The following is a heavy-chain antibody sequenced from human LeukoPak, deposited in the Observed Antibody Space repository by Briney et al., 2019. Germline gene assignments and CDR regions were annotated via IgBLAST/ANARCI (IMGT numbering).Heavy chain of an antibody. J-gene: IGHJ4*02. Sequence: GRSLRLSCAASGFTFSDYYMSWIRQAPGKGLEWVSYISTSGTAIYYVDSVKGRFTISRDNAENSLFLQMNSLRAEDTAVYYCARGSAIFGHWGPGTLVTVSS. V-gene: IGHV3-11*01. CDR2: ISTSGTAI. CDR1: GFTFSDYY. D-gene: IGHD3-3*02. CDR3: ARGSAIFGH.